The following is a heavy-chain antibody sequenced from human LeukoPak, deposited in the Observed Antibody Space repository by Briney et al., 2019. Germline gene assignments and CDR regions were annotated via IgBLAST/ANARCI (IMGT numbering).Heavy chain of an antibody. D-gene: IGHD1-26*01. CDR3: ASLPHIVGASYRDY. CDR2: IYYSGST. V-gene: IGHV4-59*01. CDR1: GGSFSGYY. Sequence: SETLSLTCAVYGGSFSGYYWSWIRQPPGKGLEWIGYIYYSGSTNYNPSLKSRVTISVDTSKNQFSLKLSSVTAADTAVYYCASLPHIVGASYRDYWGQGTLVTVSS. J-gene: IGHJ4*02.